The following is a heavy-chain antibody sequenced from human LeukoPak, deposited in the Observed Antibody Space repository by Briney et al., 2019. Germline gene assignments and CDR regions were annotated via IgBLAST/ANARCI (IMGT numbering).Heavy chain of an antibody. CDR3: ARPSYYDSSGYSYPSAFDY. Sequence: GESLKISCKGSGYSFTSYWIGWVRQMPGKGLEWMGIIYPGDSDTRYSPSFQGQVTISADKSISTAYLQWSSLKASDTAMYYCARPSYYDSSGYSYPSAFDYWGQGTLVTASS. D-gene: IGHD3-22*01. CDR2: IYPGDSDT. CDR1: GYSFTSYW. V-gene: IGHV5-51*01. J-gene: IGHJ4*02.